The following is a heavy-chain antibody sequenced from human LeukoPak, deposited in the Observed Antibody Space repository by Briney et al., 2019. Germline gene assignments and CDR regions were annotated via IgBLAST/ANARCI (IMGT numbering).Heavy chain of an antibody. CDR1: GGTFSSYA. V-gene: IGHV1-69*05. Sequence: SVNLSCKASGGTFSSYAISSVRQAPGPGLEWMGRIIPIFVTANYAQKFQARVTIPTDESPSTAYTELSRPISQATAVYYFARDLPDYDFWSGTQHYCGQGTLVTVSS. J-gene: IGHJ4*02. D-gene: IGHD3-3*01. CDR3: ARDLPDYDFWSGTQHY. CDR2: IIPIFVTA.